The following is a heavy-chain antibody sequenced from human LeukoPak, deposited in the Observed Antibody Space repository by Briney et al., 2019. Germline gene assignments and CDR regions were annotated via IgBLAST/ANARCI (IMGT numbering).Heavy chain of an antibody. V-gene: IGHV4-30-4*01. CDR1: GGSFSGYY. D-gene: IGHD2-8*01. Sequence: SETLSLTCAVYGGSFSGYYWSWIRQPPGKGLEWIGYIYYSGSTYYNPSLKSRVTISVDTSKNQFSLKLSSVTAADTAVYYCARQNGFNWGQGTLVTVSS. J-gene: IGHJ4*02. CDR3: ARQNGFN. CDR2: IYYSGST.